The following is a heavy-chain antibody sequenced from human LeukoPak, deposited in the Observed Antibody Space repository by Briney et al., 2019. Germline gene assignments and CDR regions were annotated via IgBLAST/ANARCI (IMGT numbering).Heavy chain of an antibody. V-gene: IGHV3-23*01. J-gene: IGHJ4*02. CDR3: VREDTPATANY. CDR1: EFTFSSHA. D-gene: IGHD2-21*02. Sequence: GGSLRLSCVASEFTFSSHAMNWVRQAPGKGLEWVSSISGGGDITYYADSVTGRFTISRDNSKDTLFLQMHSLRPGDTAVYYCVREDTPATANYWGQGTLVTISS. CDR2: ISGGGDIT.